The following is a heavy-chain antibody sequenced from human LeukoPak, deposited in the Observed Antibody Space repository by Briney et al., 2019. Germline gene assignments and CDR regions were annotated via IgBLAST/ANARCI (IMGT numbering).Heavy chain of an antibody. CDR2: IRYDGSNK. Sequence: GGSLRLSCAASGFTFSSYGMHWVRQAPGKGLEWVAFIRYDGSNKYYADSVKGRFTISRDNSKNTLYLQMNSLRAEDTAVYYCATFRNSWYVPEFDYWGQGTLVTVSS. D-gene: IGHD6-13*01. V-gene: IGHV3-30*02. CDR1: GFTFSSYG. J-gene: IGHJ4*02. CDR3: ATFRNSWYVPEFDY.